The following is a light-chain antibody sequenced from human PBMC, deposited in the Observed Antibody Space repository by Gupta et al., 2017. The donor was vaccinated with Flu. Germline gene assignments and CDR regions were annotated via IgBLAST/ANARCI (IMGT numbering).Light chain of an antibody. J-gene: IGLJ3*02. CDR2: DVS. V-gene: IGLV2-11*01. Sequence: TISSIGTGSNVGGDNGVSWYQQHPGKAPKLIIFDVSERPSGVPDRFSGSKSGNTASLTIXGXQAEEEXDYYCCSFAGSNTVWVLGGGTKLTVL. CDR1: GSNVGGDNG. CDR3: CSFAGSNTVWV.